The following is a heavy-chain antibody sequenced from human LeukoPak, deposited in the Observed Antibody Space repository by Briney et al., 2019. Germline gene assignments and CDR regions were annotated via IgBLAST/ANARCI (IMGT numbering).Heavy chain of an antibody. CDR3: ARDLPDYGDLIDYDY. D-gene: IGHD4-17*01. V-gene: IGHV3-7*01. J-gene: IGHJ4*02. Sequence: GGSLRLSCAASGFTFSSYSMSWVRQAPGKGLEWVANIKQDGSEKYYVDSVKGRFTISRDNAKNSLYLQMNSLRAEDTAVYYCARDLPDYGDLIDYDYWGQGTLVTVSS. CDR1: GFTFSSYS. CDR2: IKQDGSEK.